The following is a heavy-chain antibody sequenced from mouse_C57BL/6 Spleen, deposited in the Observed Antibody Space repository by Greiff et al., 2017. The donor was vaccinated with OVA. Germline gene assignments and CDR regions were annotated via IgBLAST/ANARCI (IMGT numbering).Heavy chain of an antibody. V-gene: IGHV2-2*01. Sequence: QVQLQQSGPGLVQPSQSLSITCTVSGFSLTSYGVHWVRQSPGQGLEWLGVIWSGGSTDYNAAFISRLSISKDNSKSQVFFKMNSLQADDTAIYDCARNKEGDGSFAYWGQGTLVTVSA. CDR2: IWSGGST. CDR1: GFSLTSYG. J-gene: IGHJ3*01. CDR3: ARNKEGDGSFAY. D-gene: IGHD1-1*01.